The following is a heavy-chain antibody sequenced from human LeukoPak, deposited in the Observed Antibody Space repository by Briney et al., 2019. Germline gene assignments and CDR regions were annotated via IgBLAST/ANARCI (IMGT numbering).Heavy chain of an antibody. CDR1: GGTFSSYA. CDR3: ASPGFGDPGTFLGRFDY. D-gene: IGHD4-17*01. Sequence: SVKVSCKASGGTFSSYAISWVRRAPGQGLEWMGGIIPIFGTANYAQKFQGRVTITADEPTSTAYMELSSLRSEDTAVYYCASPGFGDPGTFLGRFDYWGQGTLVSVSS. V-gene: IGHV1-69*13. J-gene: IGHJ4*02. CDR2: IIPIFGTA.